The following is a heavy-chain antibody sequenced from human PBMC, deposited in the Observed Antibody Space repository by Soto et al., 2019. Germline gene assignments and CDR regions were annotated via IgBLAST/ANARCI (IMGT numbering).Heavy chain of an antibody. CDR3: AREIRDIVLMVYAISRRNDAFDI. CDR1: GGSISSSSYY. D-gene: IGHD2-8*01. J-gene: IGHJ3*02. Sequence: SEALSLTCTVSGGSISSSSYYWGWIRQPPGKGLEWIGSIYYSGSTYYNPSLKSRVTISVDTSKNQFSLKLSSVTAADTAVYYCAREIRDIVLMVYAISRRNDAFDIWGQGTMVTVSS. CDR2: IYYSGST. V-gene: IGHV4-39*02.